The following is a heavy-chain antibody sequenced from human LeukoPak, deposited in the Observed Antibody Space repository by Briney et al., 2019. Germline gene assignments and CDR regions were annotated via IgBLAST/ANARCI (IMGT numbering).Heavy chain of an antibody. D-gene: IGHD1-26*01. Sequence: GGSLRLSCAASGFTFSSYWMHWVRQAPGKGLVWVSRINSDGSSTSYADSVKGRFTISRDNAKNSLYLQMNSLRAEDTAVYYCARVRGVGATDDPWGQGTLVTVSS. CDR3: ARVRGVGATDDP. V-gene: IGHV3-74*01. J-gene: IGHJ5*02. CDR2: INSDGSST. CDR1: GFTFSSYW.